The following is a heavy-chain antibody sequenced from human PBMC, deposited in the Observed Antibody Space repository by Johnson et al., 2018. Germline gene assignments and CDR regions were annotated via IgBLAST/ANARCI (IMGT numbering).Heavy chain of an antibody. CDR2: IKQDGRAK. Sequence: VQLVQSGGGLVQPGGSLRLSCAASGFTFSSYWMSWVRQAQGKGLEWVANIKQDGRAKYYVDSVKGRFTISRDNAKNSLYLQMNSLRAEDTAVDYCARDNSITIFGVPPWGYYGRDVWGQGTTVTVSS. D-gene: IGHD3-3*01. V-gene: IGHV3-7*01. CDR1: GFTFSSYW. CDR3: ARDNSITIFGVPPWGYYGRDV. J-gene: IGHJ6*02.